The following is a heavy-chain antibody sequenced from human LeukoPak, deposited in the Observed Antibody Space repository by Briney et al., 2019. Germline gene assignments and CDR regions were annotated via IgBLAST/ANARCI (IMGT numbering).Heavy chain of an antibody. CDR3: ARMHLGYCSGGSCLEAAADGMDV. CDR1: GFSLSTSGMC. CDR2: IDWDDDK. V-gene: IGHV2-70*11. J-gene: IGHJ6*02. D-gene: IGHD2-15*01. Sequence: ESGPTLVNPTQTLTLTCTLSGFSLSTSGMCVSWIRQPPGKALEWLARIDWDDDKYYSTSLKTRLTISKDTSKNQVVLTMTNMDPVDTATYYCARMHLGYCSGGSCLEAAADGMDVWGQGTTVTVS.